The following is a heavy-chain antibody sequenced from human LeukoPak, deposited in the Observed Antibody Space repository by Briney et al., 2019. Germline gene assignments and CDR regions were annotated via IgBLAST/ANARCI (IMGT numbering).Heavy chain of an antibody. CDR1: GFTFSNYA. V-gene: IGHV3-23*01. D-gene: IGHD1-14*01. Sequence: GGSLRLSCTASGFTFSNYAMAWVRQAPGEGLEWVSSITGSDGRAYYADAVKGRLTISRDNSKNTLFLQINSLTASDTAVYYCARHLRTSTYRDLDYWGQGTLVTVSS. J-gene: IGHJ4*02. CDR3: ARHLRTSTYRDLDY. CDR2: ITGSDGRA.